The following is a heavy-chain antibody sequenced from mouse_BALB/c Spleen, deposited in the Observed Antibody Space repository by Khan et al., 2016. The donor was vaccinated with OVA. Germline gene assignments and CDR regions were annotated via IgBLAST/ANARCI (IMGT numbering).Heavy chain of an antibody. D-gene: IGHD2-13*01. CDR1: GYSFTGYT. CDR3: VRSAYYGDYVEAWFAY. V-gene: IGHV1-37*01. J-gene: IGHJ3*01. CDR2: INPYNGGT. Sequence: DVQLQESGPELVKPGASMKMSCKASGYSFTGYTMNWVKQSRVKNLEWIGLINPYNGGTAYNLKFGGKATLTVDKSSNTAYMELLSLTSEDSAVYDCVRSAYYGDYVEAWFAYWGQGTLVTVSA.